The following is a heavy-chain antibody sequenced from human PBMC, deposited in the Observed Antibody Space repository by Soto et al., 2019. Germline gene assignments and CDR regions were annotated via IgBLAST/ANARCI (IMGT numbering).Heavy chain of an antibody. CDR1: GGSISSYY. CDR2: IYHTGIT. V-gene: IGHV4-59*08. Sequence: SETLSLTCTVSGGSISSYYWSWIRQPPGKGLEWIGSIYHTGITNYNPSLKSRVTISIDMSKNQFSLTLSSVTAADTAVYYCARAETYGHYIAGWFDPWGQGTLVTVSS. J-gene: IGHJ5*02. CDR3: ARAETYGHYIAGWFDP. D-gene: IGHD4-17*01.